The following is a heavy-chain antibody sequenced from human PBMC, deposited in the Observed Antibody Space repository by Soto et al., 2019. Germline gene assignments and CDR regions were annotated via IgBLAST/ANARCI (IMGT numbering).Heavy chain of an antibody. CDR2: NSCSGGST. J-gene: IGHJ4*02. CDR3: AKDREAIVVVVAATGGFDY. Sequence: LRASLRPSCSHSGFTLSRYAMGSVFLAPGNGHPRGSANSCSGGSTYYADSVKGRFTISRDNSKNTLYLQMNSLRAEDTAVYYRAKDREAIVVVVAATGGFDYWGQGTLVTESS. CDR1: GFTLSRYA. V-gene: IGHV3-23*01. D-gene: IGHD2-15*01.